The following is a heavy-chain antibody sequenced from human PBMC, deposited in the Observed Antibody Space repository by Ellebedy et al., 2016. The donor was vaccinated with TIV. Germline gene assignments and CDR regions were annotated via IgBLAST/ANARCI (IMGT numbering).Heavy chain of an antibody. Sequence: AASVKVSCKASGYTFTSYGISWVRQAPGQGLEWMGWISAYKGNTNYAQKLQGRVTMTTDTSTSTAYMELRSLRSDDTAVYYCARVAEGSSWYGGYYYYGMDVWGQGTTVTVSS. CDR3: ARVAEGSSWYGGYYYYGMDV. J-gene: IGHJ6*02. D-gene: IGHD6-13*01. CDR1: GYTFTSYG. V-gene: IGHV1-18*01. CDR2: ISAYKGNT.